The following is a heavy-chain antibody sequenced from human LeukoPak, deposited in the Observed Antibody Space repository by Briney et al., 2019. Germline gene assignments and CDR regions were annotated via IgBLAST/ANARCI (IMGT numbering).Heavy chain of an antibody. J-gene: IGHJ4*02. CDR3: ASSRDFWSGYFDY. CDR1: GGSITTDC. CDR2: IYYSGSP. D-gene: IGHD3-3*01. Sequence: SETLSLTCTASGGSITTDCWSWIRQPPGKGLEWIGYIYYSGSPNYNPSLKSRVTISVDTSKNQFSLKLNSVTIADTAVYYCASSRDFWSGYFDYWGQGTLVTVSS. V-gene: IGHV4-59*08.